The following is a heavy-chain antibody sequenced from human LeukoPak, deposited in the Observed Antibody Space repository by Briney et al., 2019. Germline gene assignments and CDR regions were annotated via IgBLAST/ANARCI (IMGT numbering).Heavy chain of an antibody. J-gene: IGHJ5*02. Sequence: SETLSLTCTISGGSVSDYYWSWIRQSPGKGLEWIGYIYYTGSTSYNPSLKSRVTISIDMSNNHFSLTLKSVTAADKAVYYCARDSGPWGVFDPWGQGTLVTVSS. CDR2: IYYTGST. CDR1: GGSVSDYY. D-gene: IGHD3-10*01. V-gene: IGHV4-59*02. CDR3: ARDSGPWGVFDP.